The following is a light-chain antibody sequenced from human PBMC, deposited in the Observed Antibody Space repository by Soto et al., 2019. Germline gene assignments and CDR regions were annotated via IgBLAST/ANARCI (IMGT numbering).Light chain of an antibody. CDR3: GADHGGGSNLVTV. CDR1: SGYSNYK. Sequence: QPVLTQPPSASASLGASVTLTCTLSSGYSNYKVDWYQQRPGKGPRFVMRVGTGGIVGSKGDGIPDRFSVLGSGLNRYLTIKNIQEEDESDYHCGADHGGGSNLVTVFGGGTKLTVL. J-gene: IGLJ2*01. CDR2: VGTGGIVG. V-gene: IGLV9-49*01.